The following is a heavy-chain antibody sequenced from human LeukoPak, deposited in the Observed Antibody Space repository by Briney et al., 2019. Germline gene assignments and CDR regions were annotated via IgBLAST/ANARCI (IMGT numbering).Heavy chain of an antibody. Sequence: GGSLRLSCAPSGFTFSSYEMNWVRQAPGKGLEWVSYISGSSDIKYYAESVKGRFTISRDNAKNSLFLQMNSLRAEDTAVYYCARGISTGYSFDYWGQGTLVTVSS. CDR2: ISGSSDIK. CDR3: ARGISTGYSFDY. D-gene: IGHD3-22*01. V-gene: IGHV3-48*03. CDR1: GFTFSSYE. J-gene: IGHJ4*02.